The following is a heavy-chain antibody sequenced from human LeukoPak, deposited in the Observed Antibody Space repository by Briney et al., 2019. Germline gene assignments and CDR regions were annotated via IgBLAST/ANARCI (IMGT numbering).Heavy chain of an antibody. CDR2: IYHSGST. J-gene: IGHJ4*02. V-gene: IGHV4-30-2*01. CDR3: ARWGQQLVRGYYFDY. CDR1: GGSISSGGYY. Sequence: SETLSLTCTVSGGSISSGGYYWSWIRQPPGKGLEWIGYIYHSGSTYYNPSLKSRVTISVDRSKNQFSLKLSSVTAADTAVYYCARWGQQLVRGYYFDYWGQGTLVTVSS. D-gene: IGHD6-13*01.